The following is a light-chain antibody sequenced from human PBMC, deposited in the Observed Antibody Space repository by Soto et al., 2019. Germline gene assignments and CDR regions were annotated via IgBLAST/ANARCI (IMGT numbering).Light chain of an antibody. CDR2: DAS. J-gene: IGKJ4*01. CDR3: QQYCDWPGA. CDR1: QSVGSK. V-gene: IGKV3D-15*01. Sequence: IVMTQSPPTLSVSPGESATLSCRASQSVGSKLAWYQQRPGQAPRLLIYDASNTATGIPARFSGSGSGTEFSLTISSLQSEDFAVSSCQQYCDWPGAFGGGTKV.